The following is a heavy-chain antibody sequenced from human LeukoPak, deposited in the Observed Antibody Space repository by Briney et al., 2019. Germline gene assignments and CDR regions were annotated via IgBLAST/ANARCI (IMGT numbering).Heavy chain of an antibody. CDR2: IYYSGST. CDR3: ARLGMGSSGWVPNWFDP. V-gene: IGHV4-39*01. CDR1: GGSISSSSYY. D-gene: IGHD6-19*01. Sequence: SETLSLTCTVSGGSISSSSYYWGWIRQPPGKGLEWIGSIYYSGSTYYNPSLKSRVTISVDTSKNQFYLKLCSVTAADTAVYYCARLGMGSSGWVPNWFDPWGQGTLVTVSS. J-gene: IGHJ5*02.